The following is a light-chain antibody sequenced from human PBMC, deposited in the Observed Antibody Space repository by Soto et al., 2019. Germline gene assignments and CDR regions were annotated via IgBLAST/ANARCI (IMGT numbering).Light chain of an antibody. CDR3: QQYKNWPPLT. CDR1: QSVSYN. V-gene: IGKV3-15*01. CDR2: GAV. J-gene: IGKJ4*01. Sequence: EIVMTQSPATLSVSPGETATLSCRASQSVSYNLAWYQQKPGQGPRLLIYGAVTRATGSTARFSGSGSGTEFILTISSLQSEDFAVYYCQQYKNWPPLTFGGGTKVEIK.